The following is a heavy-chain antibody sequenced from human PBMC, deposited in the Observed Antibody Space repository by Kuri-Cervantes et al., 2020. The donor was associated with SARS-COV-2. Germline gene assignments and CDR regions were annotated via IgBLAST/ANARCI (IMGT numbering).Heavy chain of an antibody. CDR1: GFTFSSYE. V-gene: IGHV3-48*03. D-gene: IGHD2-2*01. J-gene: IGHJ5*02. Sequence: GGSLRLSCAASGFTFSSYEMNWVRQAPGKGLEWVSYISRSGSTIYYADFVKGRFTISRDNAKNSLYLQVNSLRTEDMTVYYCVRGESTMGTEYQLLPNYNWFDPWGQGTLVTVSS. CDR3: VRGESTMGTEYQLLPNYNWFDP. CDR2: ISRSGSTI.